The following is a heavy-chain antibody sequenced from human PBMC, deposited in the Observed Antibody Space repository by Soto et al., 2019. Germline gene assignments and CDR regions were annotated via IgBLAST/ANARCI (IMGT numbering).Heavy chain of an antibody. CDR2: ISSNSSYI. J-gene: IGHJ5*02. V-gene: IGHV3-21*01. Sequence: PGGSLRLSCAASGFTFSSYSMNWVRQAPGKGLEWVSSISSNSSYIYYADSVKGRFTISRDNAKNSLYLQMNSLRAEDTAVYYCARDHPYCSGGSCPSWFDPWGQGTLVTVSS. D-gene: IGHD2-15*01. CDR1: GFTFSSYS. CDR3: ARDHPYCSGGSCPSWFDP.